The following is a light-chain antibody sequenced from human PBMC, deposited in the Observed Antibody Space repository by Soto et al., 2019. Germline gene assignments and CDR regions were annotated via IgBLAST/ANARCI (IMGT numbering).Light chain of an antibody. CDR2: SNN. V-gene: IGLV1-44*01. CDR3: AAWDDNLNGPV. Sequence: QAVVTQPPSASGTPGQRVTISCSGSSSNIGSNTVNWYQQLPGTAPKIIIYSNNQRPSGVPDRFSGSKSGTSASLAISGLQSEDEADYYCAAWDDNLNGPVFGGGTKLTVL. CDR1: SSNIGSNT. J-gene: IGLJ2*01.